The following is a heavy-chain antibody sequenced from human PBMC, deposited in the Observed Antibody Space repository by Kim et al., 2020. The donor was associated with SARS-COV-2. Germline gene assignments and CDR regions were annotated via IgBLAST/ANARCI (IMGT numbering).Heavy chain of an antibody. CDR3: ARDSVWGSYRYRGFDY. V-gene: IGHV3-48*03. D-gene: IGHD3-16*02. CDR2: ISSSGSTI. CDR1: GFTFSSYE. J-gene: IGHJ4*02. Sequence: GGSLRLSCAASGFTFSSYEMNWVRQAPGKGLEWVSYISSSGSTIYYADSVKGRFTISRDNAKNSLYLQMNSLRAEDTAVYYCARDSVWGSYRYRGFDYWGQGTLVTVSS.